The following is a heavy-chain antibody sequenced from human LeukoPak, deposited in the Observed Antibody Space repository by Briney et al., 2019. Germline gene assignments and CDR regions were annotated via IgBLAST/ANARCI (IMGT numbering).Heavy chain of an antibody. J-gene: IGHJ3*02. Sequence: GGSLRLSCAASGFTFSRYGMQWVRQAPGKGLEWVAFIRYDGSNKYYADSVKGRFTISRDNAKNSPYLQMNSLRAEDMALYYCAAGRHYDSSGYYVDAFDIWGQGTMVTVSS. CDR2: IRYDGSNK. CDR1: GFTFSRYG. CDR3: AAGRHYDSSGYYVDAFDI. D-gene: IGHD3-22*01. V-gene: IGHV3-30*02.